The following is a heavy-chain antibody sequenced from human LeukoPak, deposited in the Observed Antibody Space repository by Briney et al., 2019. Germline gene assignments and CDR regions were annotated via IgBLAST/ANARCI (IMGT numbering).Heavy chain of an antibody. CDR1: GYTFTSYG. CDR2: IIAYNGNT. D-gene: IGHD2-2*01. J-gene: IGHJ4*02. Sequence: ASVKVSCKASGYTFTSYGISWVRQAPGQGLEWMGWIIAYNGNTNYAQKLQGRVTMTTDTSTSTAYMELRSLRSDDTAVYYCARVYCSSTSCYAHTLDYWGQGTLVTVSS. CDR3: ARVYCSSTSCYAHTLDY. V-gene: IGHV1-18*01.